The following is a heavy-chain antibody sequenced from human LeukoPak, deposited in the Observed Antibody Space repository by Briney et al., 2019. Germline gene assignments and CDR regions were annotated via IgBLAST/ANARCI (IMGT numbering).Heavy chain of an antibody. CDR1: GFTFSSYA. V-gene: IGHV3-30*04. J-gene: IGHJ6*02. CDR3: ARERYSSSRYVSYYYYGMDV. Sequence: GGSLRLSCAASGFTFSSYAMHWVRQAPGKGLEWVAVISYDGSNKYYADSVKGRFTISRDNSKNTLYLQMNSLRAEDTAVYYCARERYSSSRYVSYYYYGMDVWGQGTTVTVSS. D-gene: IGHD6-13*01. CDR2: ISYDGSNK.